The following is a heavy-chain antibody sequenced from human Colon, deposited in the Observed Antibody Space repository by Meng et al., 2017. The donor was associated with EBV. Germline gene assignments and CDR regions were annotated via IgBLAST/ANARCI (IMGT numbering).Heavy chain of an antibody. D-gene: IGHD1-26*01. CDR3: ARGKQDAWELLAY. Sequence: QVSLQWSGVVLVKPSGTLFLTVGVSGDSISSNNRWTWVRQPPGKGLEWIGDIDDSGSTNYNPSLNSRISISLDKSKNHFSLKVNSVTAADTAVYYCARGKQDAWELLAYWGQGALVTVSS. J-gene: IGHJ4*02. CDR1: GDSISSNNR. V-gene: IGHV4-4*02. CDR2: IDDSGST.